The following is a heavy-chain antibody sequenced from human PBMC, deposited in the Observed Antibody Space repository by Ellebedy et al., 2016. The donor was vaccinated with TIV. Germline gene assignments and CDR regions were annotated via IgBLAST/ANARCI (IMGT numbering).Heavy chain of an antibody. D-gene: IGHD6-19*01. CDR2: IYPRDSDT. CDR3: ARMVYGSGWDGYFDP. V-gene: IGHV5-51*01. CDR1: GYTFTNYW. J-gene: IGHJ5*02. Sequence: GESLKISCKTSGYTFTNYWIACVRQRPGKGLEWMGFIYPRDSDTRYSPSSQGQVTISADKSINTVYLQWRSLQASDTAVYYCARMVYGSGWDGYFDPWGQGTLVTVSP.